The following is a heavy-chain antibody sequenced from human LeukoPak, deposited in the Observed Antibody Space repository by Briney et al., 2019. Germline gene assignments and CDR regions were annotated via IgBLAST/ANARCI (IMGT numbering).Heavy chain of an antibody. CDR2: ISSSGSTI. CDR3: ARDLSWGSYTS. J-gene: IGHJ4*02. D-gene: IGHD3-16*01. Sequence: GGSLRLSCAASGFTFSSYEMNWVRQAPGKGLEWVSYISSSGSTIYYADSVKGRFTISRDNAKNSLYLQMNSLSAEDTAVYYCARDLSWGSYTSWGQGTLVTVSS. V-gene: IGHV3-48*03. CDR1: GFTFSSYE.